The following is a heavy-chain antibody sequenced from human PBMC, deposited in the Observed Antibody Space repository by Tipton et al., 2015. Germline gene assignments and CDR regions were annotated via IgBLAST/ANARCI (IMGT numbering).Heavy chain of an antibody. CDR3: ASGGILGYFDY. Sequence: TLSLTCTVSGVSISSYSWSWIRQPPGKGLEWIGYIFYSGSAFYNPSLKSRVTISVDTSENQFSLKLSSVTATDSAVYYCASGGILGYFDYWGQGTLITVSS. CDR1: GVSISSYS. V-gene: IGHV4-59*06. D-gene: IGHD1-26*01. J-gene: IGHJ4*02. CDR2: IFYSGSA.